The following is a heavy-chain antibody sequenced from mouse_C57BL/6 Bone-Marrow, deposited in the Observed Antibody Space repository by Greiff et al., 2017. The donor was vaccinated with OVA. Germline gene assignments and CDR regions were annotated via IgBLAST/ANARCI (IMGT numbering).Heavy chain of an antibody. Sequence: AQLQQSVAELVRPGTSVKVSCKASGYAFTNYLIEWVKQRPGQGLEWIGVINPGSGGTNYNEKFKGKATLTADKSSSTAYMQLSSLTSEDSAVYFCARCEVTDPFDYWGQGTTLTVSS. J-gene: IGHJ2*01. CDR1: GYAFTNYL. CDR3: ARCEVTDPFDY. V-gene: IGHV1-54*01. D-gene: IGHD2-1*01. CDR2: INPGSGGT.